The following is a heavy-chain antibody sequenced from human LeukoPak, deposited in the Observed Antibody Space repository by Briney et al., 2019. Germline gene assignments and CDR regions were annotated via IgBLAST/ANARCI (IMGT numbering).Heavy chain of an antibody. Sequence: PGGSLRLSCAASGFTFSSYWMSWVRQAPGRGLEWVANIKQDGSEKYYVDSVKGRFTISRDNAKNSLYLQMNSLRAEDTAVYYCARVTMVGYCSSTSCYLAHYYYYYMDVWGKGTTVTVSS. D-gene: IGHD2-2*01. J-gene: IGHJ6*03. CDR3: ARVTMVGYCSSTSCYLAHYYYYYMDV. CDR2: IKQDGSEK. CDR1: GFTFSSYW. V-gene: IGHV3-7*01.